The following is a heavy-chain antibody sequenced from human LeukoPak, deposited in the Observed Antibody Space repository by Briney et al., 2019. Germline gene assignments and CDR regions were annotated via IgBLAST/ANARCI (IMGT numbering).Heavy chain of an antibody. CDR1: GFTFSTYA. J-gene: IGHJ4*02. D-gene: IGHD2-8*01. CDR2: ISDDGSGT. V-gene: IGHV3-64*01. Sequence: SGGSLRLSCAASGFTFSTYAMHWVRQAPGKGLEYVSAISDDGSGTYYANSVKGRFTISRDNSRNTLYLQMGSLRFEDMAVYLCARRYCTSSGCSAFXSXXQGXXXTVS. CDR3: ARRYCTSSGCSAFXS.